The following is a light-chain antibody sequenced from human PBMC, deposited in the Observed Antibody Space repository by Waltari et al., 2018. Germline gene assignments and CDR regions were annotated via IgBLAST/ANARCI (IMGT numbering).Light chain of an antibody. V-gene: IGLV3-10*01. CDR2: EDT. CDR1: ELPRKY. CDR3: YSSDSTGLRV. Sequence: SYELTQPPSVSVSPGQTARITCPGHELPRKYAHWFQQKSGQAPRLVIYEDTKRPPGIPERFSGSSSGTVATLTITGAQVDDEADYYCYSSDSTGLRVFGGGTTVVVL. J-gene: IGLJ1*01.